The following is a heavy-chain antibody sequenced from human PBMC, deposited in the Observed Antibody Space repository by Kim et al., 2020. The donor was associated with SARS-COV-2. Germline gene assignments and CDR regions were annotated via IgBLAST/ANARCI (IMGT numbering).Heavy chain of an antibody. Sequence: GGSLRLSCAASGFTFSNYAMSWVRQAPGKGLEWFPPLSGSGVSTSYADSVKGRFTISRDNSKDTLYLQMNSLRAEDTAVYYCARRSTDIVVVVARLDYWGQGTLVTVSS. J-gene: IGHJ4*02. CDR2: LSGSGVST. D-gene: IGHD2-15*01. CDR1: GFTFSNYA. V-gene: IGHV3-23*01. CDR3: ARRSTDIVVVVARLDY.